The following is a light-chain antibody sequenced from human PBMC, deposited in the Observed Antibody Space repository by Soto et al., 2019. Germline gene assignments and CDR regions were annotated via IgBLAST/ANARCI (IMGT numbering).Light chain of an antibody. CDR3: SSYAGNNNLL. V-gene: IGLV2-8*01. J-gene: IGLJ2*01. CDR1: SSDVGDYSY. Sequence: QSALTQPPSASGSPGQSVTISCTGTSSDVGDYSYVSWYQQHPGKAPKLMIYEVTKRPSGVPDRFSGSKSGNTASLTVSGLQAEDEADYYCSSYAGNNNLLFGGGTKVTVL. CDR2: EVT.